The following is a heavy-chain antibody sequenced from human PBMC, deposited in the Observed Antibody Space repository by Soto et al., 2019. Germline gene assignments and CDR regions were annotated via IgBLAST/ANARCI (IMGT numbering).Heavy chain of an antibody. Sequence: GGALRISCAAPGFTLSSHALSWGRPAPGKGLEWVSAISGSGGSTYYADSVKGRFTISRDNSKNTLYLQMNSLRAEDTAVYYCAKKSGWYGGYFDYWGQGTLVTVSS. CDR1: GFTLSSHA. J-gene: IGHJ4*02. V-gene: IGHV3-23*01. CDR2: ISGSGGST. CDR3: AKKSGWYGGYFDY. D-gene: IGHD6-19*01.